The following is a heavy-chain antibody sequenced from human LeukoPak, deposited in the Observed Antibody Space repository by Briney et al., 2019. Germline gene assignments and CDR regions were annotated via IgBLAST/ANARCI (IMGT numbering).Heavy chain of an antibody. D-gene: IGHD2-2*01. Sequence: GGSLRLSCAASGFTFADHAMHWVRQAPGKGLEWVSIISGDGGSTYYADSVKGRFTISRDNSKGSLYLQMNSLRTEDTAFYYCAKDRYCFSTSCYAPFDHWGQGTLVTVSS. J-gene: IGHJ4*02. CDR1: GFTFADHA. V-gene: IGHV3-43*02. CDR3: AKDRYCFSTSCYAPFDH. CDR2: ISGDGGST.